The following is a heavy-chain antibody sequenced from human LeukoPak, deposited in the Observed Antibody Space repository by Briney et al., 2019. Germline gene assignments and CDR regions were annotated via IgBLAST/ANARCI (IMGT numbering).Heavy chain of an antibody. CDR1: GFTFSSYA. CDR2: ISYDGNNK. V-gene: IGHV3-30-3*01. Sequence: PGGSLRLSCAASGFTFSSYAMHWVRQAPGKGLEWVAFISYDGNNKLYADSVKGRFTISRDNSKNTLYLQMNSLRAEDTAVFYCARDERVETWGGPFDYWGQGTLVTVSS. D-gene: IGHD3-16*01. CDR3: ARDERVETWGGPFDY. J-gene: IGHJ4*02.